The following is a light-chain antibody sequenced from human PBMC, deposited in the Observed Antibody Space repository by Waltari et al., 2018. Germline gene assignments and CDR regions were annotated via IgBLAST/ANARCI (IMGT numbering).Light chain of an antibody. CDR1: QSISNW. J-gene: IGKJ1*01. CDR2: KAS. CDR3: QQYNSYPWT. Sequence: DIQMTLSPSTLSASVGDRVTITCRASQSISNWLAWYQQKPGKAPKPLIYKASSLESGVPSRFSGSGSGTEFTLTISSLQPDDFATYYCQQYNSYPWTFGQGTKVEIK. V-gene: IGKV1-5*03.